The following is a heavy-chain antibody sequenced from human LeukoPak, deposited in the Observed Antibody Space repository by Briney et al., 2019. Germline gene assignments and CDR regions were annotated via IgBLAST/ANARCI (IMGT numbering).Heavy chain of an antibody. D-gene: IGHD4-17*01. CDR1: GFTFNTYA. CDR3: ARASPIYGDYGD. J-gene: IGHJ4*02. V-gene: IGHV4-59*01. CDR2: IYYSGST. Sequence: GSLRLSCAASGFTFNTYAMNWVRQPPGKGLEWIGYIYYSGSTNYNPSLKSRVTISVDTSKNQFSLKLSSVTAADTAVYYCARASPIYGDYGDWGQGTLVTVSS.